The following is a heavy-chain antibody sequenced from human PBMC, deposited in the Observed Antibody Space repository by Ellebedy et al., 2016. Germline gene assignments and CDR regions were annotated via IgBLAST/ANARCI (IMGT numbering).Heavy chain of an antibody. CDR1: GFTFSSYS. V-gene: IGHV3-21*01. D-gene: IGHD3-9*01. Sequence: GESLKISCAASGFTFSSYSMNWVRQAPGKGLEWVSSISSSSSYIYYADSVKGRFTMSRDNAKNSLYLQMNSLRAEDTAVYYCARYYDILTGIDYWGQGTLVTVSS. CDR3: ARYYDILTGIDY. CDR2: ISSSSSYI. J-gene: IGHJ4*02.